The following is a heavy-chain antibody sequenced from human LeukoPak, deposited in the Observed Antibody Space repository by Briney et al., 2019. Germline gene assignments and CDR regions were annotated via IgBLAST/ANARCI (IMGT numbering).Heavy chain of an antibody. V-gene: IGHV4-28*05. Sequence: SETLSLTCAVSGYSISSSNYWGWIRQPPGKGLEWIGHIYYCGSIYYNPSLKSRVTMSVDTSKNQFSLKLSSVTAVDTAVYYCARKATTGPTKAAFDIWGQGTMVTVSS. D-gene: IGHD4-17*01. CDR2: IYYCGSI. CDR3: ARKATTGPTKAAFDI. CDR1: GYSISSSNY. J-gene: IGHJ3*02.